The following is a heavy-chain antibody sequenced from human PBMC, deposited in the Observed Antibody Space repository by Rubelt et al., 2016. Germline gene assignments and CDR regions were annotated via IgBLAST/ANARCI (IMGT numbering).Heavy chain of an antibody. CDR3: ASAGIAAAGTSLDY. J-gene: IGHJ4*02. V-gene: IGHV4-39*01. Sequence: QVQLQESGPGLVKPSQTLSLTCTVSGGSISSSSYYWGWIRQPPGKGLEWIGSIYYSGSTYYNPSLRSRVTISVDTSKNQFSLKLSSVTAADTAVYYCASAGIAAAGTSLDYWGQGTLVTVSS. CDR1: GGSISSSSYY. D-gene: IGHD6-13*01. CDR2: IYYSGST.